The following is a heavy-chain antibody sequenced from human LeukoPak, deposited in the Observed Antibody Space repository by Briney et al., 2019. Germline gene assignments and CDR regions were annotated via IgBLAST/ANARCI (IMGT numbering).Heavy chain of an antibody. V-gene: IGHV3-11*04. CDR1: GFKFGDYF. CDR2: ISTSSANI. Sequence: TGGALRLSCAASGFKFGDYFMSWIRQSPEGGLQWVAFISTSSANIRYADFVKGRFTISRDNAKNSLYLQMHSLRTEDTAVYYCATSRVFDYWGQGDLVTVSS. CDR3: ATSRVFDY. J-gene: IGHJ4*02.